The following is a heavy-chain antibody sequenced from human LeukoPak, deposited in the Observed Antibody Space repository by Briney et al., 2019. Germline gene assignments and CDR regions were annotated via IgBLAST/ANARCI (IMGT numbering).Heavy chain of an antibody. J-gene: IGHJ4*02. D-gene: IGHD3-3*01. V-gene: IGHV4-34*01. CDR2: INHSGST. CDR3: ASEAALGGY. Sequence: PSETLSLTCTVYGGSFSGYYWSWIRRPPGKGLEWIGEINHSGSTNYNPSLKSRVTISVDTSKNQFSLKLSSVTAADTAVYYCASEAALGGYWGQGTLVTVSS. CDR1: GGSFSGYY.